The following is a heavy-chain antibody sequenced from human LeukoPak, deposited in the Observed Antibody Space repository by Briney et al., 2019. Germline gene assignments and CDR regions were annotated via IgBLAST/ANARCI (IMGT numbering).Heavy chain of an antibody. D-gene: IGHD3-16*02. CDR2: IYTSGST. CDR3: ARGYSPYWYFDL. J-gene: IGHJ2*01. Sequence: SETLSLTCAVYGGSFSGYYWSWIRQPPGKGLEWIGRIYTSGSTNYNPSLKSRVTISVDTSKNQFSLKLSSVTAADTAVYYCARGYSPYWYFDLWGRGTLVTVSS. CDR1: GGSFSGYY. V-gene: IGHV4-59*10.